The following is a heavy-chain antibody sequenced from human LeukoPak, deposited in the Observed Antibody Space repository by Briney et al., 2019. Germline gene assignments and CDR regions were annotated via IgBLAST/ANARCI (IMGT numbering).Heavy chain of an antibody. CDR3: ARGHDYGDFFDY. J-gene: IGHJ4*02. D-gene: IGHD4-17*01. CDR1: GYTFTGYY. V-gene: IGHV1-2*02. CDR2: INPNSGGT. Sequence: ASVKVSCKASGYTFTGYYMHWVRQAPGQGLEWMGWINPNSGGTNYAQKFQGRVTMTRDTSISTAYMELGRLRSDDTAVYYCARGHDYGDFFDYWGQGTLVTVSS.